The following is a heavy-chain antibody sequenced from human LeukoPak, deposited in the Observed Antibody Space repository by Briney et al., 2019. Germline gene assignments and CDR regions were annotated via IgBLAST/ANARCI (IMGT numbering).Heavy chain of an antibody. V-gene: IGHV3-74*01. D-gene: IGHD3-22*01. J-gene: IGHJ4*02. CDR2: IKTDGTSI. CDR3: GREGHYDSRGPDY. Sequence: GGSLRLSCAASGFTFSNYWMHWVRQAPGKGLLWVSRIKTDGTSITYADSVKGRFTISRDNAKNTLNLQMNSLRAEDTAVYYCGREGHYDSRGPDYWGQGTLVTVSS. CDR1: GFTFSNYW.